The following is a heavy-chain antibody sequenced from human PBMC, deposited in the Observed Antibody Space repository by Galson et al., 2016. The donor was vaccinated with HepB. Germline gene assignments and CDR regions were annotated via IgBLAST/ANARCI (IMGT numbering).Heavy chain of an antibody. CDR2: DSMDGRRK. CDR3: AKRHEYCPPVGCSVDY. Sequence: SLRLSCAASGFPFSERGMHWVRQAPGKGLEWVAADSMDGRRKWYADSVKGRFTISRDNPNNMLFLQMSSLRADDTAVYYCAKRHEYCPPVGCSVDYWGQGTLVSVSA. CDR1: GFPFSERG. D-gene: IGHD2/OR15-2a*01. V-gene: IGHV3-30*18. J-gene: IGHJ4*02.